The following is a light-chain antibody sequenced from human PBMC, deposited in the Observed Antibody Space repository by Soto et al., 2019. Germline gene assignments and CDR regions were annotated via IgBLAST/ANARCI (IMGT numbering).Light chain of an antibody. J-gene: IGKJ1*01. Sequence: EIVMTQSPATLSVSPGERVTLSCRASQSVSSNLAWYQQKPGQAPRLLIYGVSTRATGIPARFSGSGSGTEFTLTISSLQSEDFAVYYCQQYNNWRTFGQGTKVDIK. CDR1: QSVSSN. CDR2: GVS. CDR3: QQYNNWRT. V-gene: IGKV3-15*01.